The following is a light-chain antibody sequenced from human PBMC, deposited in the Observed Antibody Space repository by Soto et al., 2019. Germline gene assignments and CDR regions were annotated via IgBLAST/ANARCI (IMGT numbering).Light chain of an antibody. CDR2: GAS. Sequence: EIVMTQSPVTLSVSPGEGATLSCWASQSIGKDVAWYQQRPGQAPRLLIYGASTRAPGIPARFSGSGSGTDFTLTISGLLSEDFALYYYQQYNNWPRTFGQGTNV. CDR3: QQYNNWPRT. V-gene: IGKV3-15*01. J-gene: IGKJ1*01. CDR1: QSIGKD.